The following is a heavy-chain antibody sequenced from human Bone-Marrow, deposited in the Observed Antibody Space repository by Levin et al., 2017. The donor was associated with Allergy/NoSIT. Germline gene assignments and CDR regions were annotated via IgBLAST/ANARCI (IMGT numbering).Heavy chain of an antibody. CDR1: GSPFSRYV. Sequence: LSLTCAASGSPFSRYVLHWVRQAPGKGLEWVAVISHDETSEAYAESVKGRFTISKDNSKNTLYLQMNSLREEDTAVYYCATAGRTSGYADAFEIWGQGTMVTVSS. CDR2: ISHDETSE. J-gene: IGHJ3*02. V-gene: IGHV3-30*04. CDR3: ATAGRTSGYADAFEI. D-gene: IGHD3-22*01.